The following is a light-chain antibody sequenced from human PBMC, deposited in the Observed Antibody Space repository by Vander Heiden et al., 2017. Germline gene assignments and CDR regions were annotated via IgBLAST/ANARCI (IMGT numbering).Light chain of an antibody. CDR3: QQGGNVPYT. CDR1: QDISNY. CDR2: DAS. V-gene: IGKV1-33*01. J-gene: IGKJ2*01. Sequence: EIHMTQSPSSLSASVGDRVTITCQASQDISNYLNWYQQKPGKAPKVLIYDASNLGAGVPSRFSGSGSGTDFTLTISSLQPEDIATYYCQQGGNVPYTFGQGTKLEIK.